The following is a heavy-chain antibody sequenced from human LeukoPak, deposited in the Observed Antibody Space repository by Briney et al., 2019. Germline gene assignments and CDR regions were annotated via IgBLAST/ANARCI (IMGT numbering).Heavy chain of an antibody. CDR2: ISYSGST. V-gene: IGHV4-39*07. CDR3: ARAPLAGHFDY. D-gene: IGHD2-15*01. J-gene: IGHJ4*02. CDR1: GGSISSSTYY. Sequence: SETLSLNCIVSGGSISSSTYYWGWIRQPPGKGLEWIGSISYSGSTYYNPSLKSRVTMSVDTSKNQFSLKLSSVTAADTAVYYCARAPLAGHFDYWGQGTLVTVSS.